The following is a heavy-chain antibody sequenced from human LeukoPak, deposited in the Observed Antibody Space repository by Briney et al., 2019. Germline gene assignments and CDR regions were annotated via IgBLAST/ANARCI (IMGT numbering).Heavy chain of an antibody. CDR1: GVSIRSYY. J-gene: IGHJ4*02. V-gene: IGHV4-59*08. Sequence: PSETLSLTCTVSGVSIRSYYWSWFRQPPGKGLGWIGYIYYTGTINYNPSLKSRLTLSLDTSKNQVSLRLSYVTAADTAVYYCARHYASGTYPLDSWGQGTLVTVSS. CDR2: IYYTGTI. CDR3: ARHYASGTYPLDS. D-gene: IGHD3-10*01.